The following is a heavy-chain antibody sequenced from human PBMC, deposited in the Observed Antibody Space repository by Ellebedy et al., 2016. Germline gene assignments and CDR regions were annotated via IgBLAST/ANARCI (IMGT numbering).Heavy chain of an antibody. J-gene: IGHJ4*02. Sequence: GESLKISCAASGFTFSSYAMSWVRQAPGKGLEWVSAISGSGGSTYYADSVKGRFTISRDNSKNTLYLQMNSLRAEDTAVYYCAREGGYSSGWYDYWGQGTLVTVSS. D-gene: IGHD6-19*01. CDR3: AREGGYSSGWYDY. CDR2: ISGSGGST. CDR1: GFTFSSYA. V-gene: IGHV3-23*01.